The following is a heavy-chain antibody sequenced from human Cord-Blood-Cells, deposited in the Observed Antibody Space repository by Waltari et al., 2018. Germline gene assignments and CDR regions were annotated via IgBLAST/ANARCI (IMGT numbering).Heavy chain of an antibody. CDR1: GGSFSGSY. J-gene: IGHJ6*03. Sequence: QVQLQQWGAGLLKPSETLSLTCAVHGGSFSGSYWSWLRQPPGKGLEWIGEINHSGSTNYNPSLKSRVTISVDTSKNQFSLKLSSVTAADTAVYYCARGVGATNYYYYYYMDVWGKGTTVTVSS. CDR3: ARGVGATNYYYYYYMDV. V-gene: IGHV4-34*01. CDR2: INHSGST. D-gene: IGHD1-26*01.